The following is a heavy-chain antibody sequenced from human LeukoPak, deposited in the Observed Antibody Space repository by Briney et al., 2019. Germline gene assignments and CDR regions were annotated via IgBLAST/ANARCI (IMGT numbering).Heavy chain of an antibody. Sequence: PSETLSLTCTVSGGSISSYYWSWIRQPPGKGLEWIGYIYYSGSTNYNPSLKSRVTISVDTSKNQFSLKLSSVTAADTAVYYCARGVKYSSLRGVEFDPWGQGTLVTVSS. CDR2: IYYSGST. CDR3: ARGVKYSSLRGVEFDP. CDR1: GGSISSYY. J-gene: IGHJ5*02. V-gene: IGHV4-59*01. D-gene: IGHD3-10*01.